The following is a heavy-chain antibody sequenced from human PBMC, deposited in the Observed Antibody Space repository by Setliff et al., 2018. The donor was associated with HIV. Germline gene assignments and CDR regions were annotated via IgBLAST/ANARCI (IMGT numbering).Heavy chain of an antibody. CDR2: INPKSGGT. Sequence: GASVKVSCKAVGYTFSGYYLHWVRQAPGQGLEWMGRINPKSGGTQYSQKFQGRVTMARDVSITTAYMELSRLTSDDTAVYYCARGSTAVNYYYNHMDVWGKGTTVTVSS. D-gene: IGHD2-2*01. CDR3: ARGSTAVNYYYNHMDV. J-gene: IGHJ6*03. CDR1: GYTFSGYY. V-gene: IGHV1-2*06.